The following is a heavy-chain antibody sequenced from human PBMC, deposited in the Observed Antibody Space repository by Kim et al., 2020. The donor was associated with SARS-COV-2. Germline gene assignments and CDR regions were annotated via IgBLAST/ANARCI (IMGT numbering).Heavy chain of an antibody. CDR2: VNTNTGNP. D-gene: IGHD6-19*01. CDR3: ARWAGSVPSQWLGPVDY. J-gene: IGHJ4*02. CDR1: GYSLTNYA. Sequence: ASVKVSCKASGYSLTNYAINWVRQAPGQGLEWMGGVNTNTGNPTYAQGFTGRFVFSLDTSVNTAYLQIFNLKADDTAVYYCARWAGSVPSQWLGPVDYWCQGTLVTVSS. V-gene: IGHV7-4-1*01.